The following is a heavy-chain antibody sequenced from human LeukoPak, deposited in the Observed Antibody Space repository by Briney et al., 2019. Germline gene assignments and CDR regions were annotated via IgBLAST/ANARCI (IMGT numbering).Heavy chain of an antibody. D-gene: IGHD1-1*01. CDR3: ARVESASLSFDY. J-gene: IGHJ4*02. CDR1: GITVTTNY. V-gene: IGHV3-66*02. CDR2: IYSGGKT. Sequence: GGSLRLSCAASGITVTTNYMNWVRQAPGKGLEWVSVIYSGGKTYYADSVKGRFTISRDNSKNTLYLQTNSLRPEDTAVYYCARVESASLSFDYWGQGTLVTVSS.